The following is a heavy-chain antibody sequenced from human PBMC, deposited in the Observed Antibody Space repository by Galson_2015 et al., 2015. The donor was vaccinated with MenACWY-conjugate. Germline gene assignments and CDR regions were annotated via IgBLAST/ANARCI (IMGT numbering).Heavy chain of an antibody. J-gene: IGHJ4*02. Sequence: SLRLSCAASGFAFSTYTMSWVRQAPGKGLEWVSAFFGGGGGQRYADSMKDRFSISRDDSRSIAYLEMNSLKTEDTALYYCTRADHRYCSSTNCPFDHWGQGTLVTVSS. CDR3: TRADHRYCSSTNCPFDH. CDR2: FFGGGGGQ. CDR1: GFAFSTYT. V-gene: IGHV3-23*01. D-gene: IGHD2-15*01.